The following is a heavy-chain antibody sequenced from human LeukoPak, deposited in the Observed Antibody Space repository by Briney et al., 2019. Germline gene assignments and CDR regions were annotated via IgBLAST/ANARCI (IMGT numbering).Heavy chain of an antibody. Sequence: SETLSLTCTVSGGSISTYYWSWIRQPPGEGLEWIGSIYYSGTTNSNPSLKSRVTLSVDTSKNQFSLQLNSVTPEDTAVYYCARAAVVTYGGAFDIWGQGTMVTVSS. D-gene: IGHD2-21*02. V-gene: IGHV4-59*12. J-gene: IGHJ3*02. CDR2: IYYSGTT. CDR3: ARAAVVTYGGAFDI. CDR1: GGSISTYY.